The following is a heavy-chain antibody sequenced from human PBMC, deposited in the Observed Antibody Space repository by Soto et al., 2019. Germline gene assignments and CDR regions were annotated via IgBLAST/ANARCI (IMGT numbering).Heavy chain of an antibody. CDR2: IIPIFGTA. CDR1: GGTFSSYA. CDR3: ATHCSSSSCYTADYYYCMDV. V-gene: IGHV1-69*06. Sequence: QVQLVQSGAEVKKPGSSVKVSCKASGGTFSSYAISWVRQAPGQGLEWMGGIIPIFGTANYAQKFQGRVTITADKSTSTAYMELSSLRSEDTAVYYCATHCSSSSCYTADYYYCMDVGGQGTTVTVSS. D-gene: IGHD2-2*02. J-gene: IGHJ6*02.